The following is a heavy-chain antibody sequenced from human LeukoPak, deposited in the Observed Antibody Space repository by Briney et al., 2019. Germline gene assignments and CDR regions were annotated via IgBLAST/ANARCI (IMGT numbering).Heavy chain of an antibody. CDR1: GFTFSSYA. V-gene: IGHV3-23*01. D-gene: IGHD6-13*01. J-gene: IGHJ4*02. Sequence: GGSLRLSCAASGFTFSSYAMSWVRQAPGKGLEWVSAISGSGGYIYYAGSVKGRFTISRDNSKNALYLQMNSLRAEDTAVYYCAKNPDSSSWYYTDYWGQGTLVTVSS. CDR3: AKNPDSSSWYYTDY. CDR2: ISGSGGYI.